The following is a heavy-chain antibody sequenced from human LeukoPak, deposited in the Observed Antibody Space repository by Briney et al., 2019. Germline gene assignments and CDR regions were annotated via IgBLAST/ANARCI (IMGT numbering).Heavy chain of an antibody. CDR3: ARVGWGQWSAFDI. Sequence: SETLSLTCAVYGGSFSGYYWSWIRQPPGKGLKWIGEINHSGSTNYNPSLKSRVTISVDTSKNQFSPKLSSVTAADTAVYYCARVGWGQWSAFDIWGQGTMVTVSS. J-gene: IGHJ3*02. V-gene: IGHV4-34*01. CDR2: INHSGST. D-gene: IGHD1-26*01. CDR1: GGSFSGYY.